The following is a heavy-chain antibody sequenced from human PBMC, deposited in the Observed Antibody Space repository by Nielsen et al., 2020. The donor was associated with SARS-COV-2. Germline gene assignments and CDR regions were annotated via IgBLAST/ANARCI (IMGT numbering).Heavy chain of an antibody. V-gene: IGHV4-59*01. D-gene: IGHD3-10*01. CDR2: TYYSGST. Sequence: WIRQPPGKGLEWIGYTYYSGSTNYNPSLKSRVTISVDTSKNQFSLKLSSMTAADTAVYYCAGITMVRGAPLRYYYYMDVWGKGTTVTVSS. CDR3: AGITMVRGAPLRYYYYMDV. J-gene: IGHJ6*03.